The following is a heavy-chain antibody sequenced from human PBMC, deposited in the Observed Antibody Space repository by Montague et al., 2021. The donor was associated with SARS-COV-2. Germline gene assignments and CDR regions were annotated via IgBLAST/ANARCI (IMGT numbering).Heavy chain of an antibody. CDR1: NGSFSSYY. Sequence: SETLSLTCAVYNGSFSSYYWSWIRQPPGKGPEWIGDITPSGSTNHSPSLRSRVTLSVDTSKNQFSLDLSSVTAADTAVYYCARGPLRLKWLRPFDYWGQGILVTVSS. D-gene: IGHD5-12*01. CDR3: ARGPLRLKWLRPFDY. J-gene: IGHJ4*02. CDR2: ITPSGST. V-gene: IGHV4-34*01.